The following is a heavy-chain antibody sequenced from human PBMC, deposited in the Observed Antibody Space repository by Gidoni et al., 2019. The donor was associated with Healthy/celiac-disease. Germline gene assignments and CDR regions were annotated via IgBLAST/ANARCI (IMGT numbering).Heavy chain of an antibody. CDR2: IYPGDSDT. Sequence: EVQLVQSGAEVKKPGESLKISCMGSGSSFTSYWIGWVRQMPGKGLEWMGIIYPGDSDTRYSPSFQGQVTISADKSISTAYLQWSSLKASDTAMYYCARLPSAKLELRRNDDAFDIWGQGTMVTVSS. CDR3: ARLPSAKLELRRNDDAFDI. V-gene: IGHV5-51*01. J-gene: IGHJ3*02. CDR1: GSSFTSYW. D-gene: IGHD1-7*01.